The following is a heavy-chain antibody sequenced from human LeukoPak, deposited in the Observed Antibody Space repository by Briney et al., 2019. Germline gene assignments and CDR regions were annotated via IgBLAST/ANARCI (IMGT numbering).Heavy chain of an antibody. CDR1: GYTFTSYY. J-gene: IGHJ4*02. V-gene: IGHV1-46*01. D-gene: IGHD3-22*01. CDR2: INPSGGST. CDR3: AREYAPYYYDSSGYSPFFDY. Sequence: ASVKVSCKASGYTFTSYYMHWVRQAPGQGLEWMGIINPSGGSTSYAQKFQGRVTMTRDMSTSTVYMELSSLRSEDTAVYYCAREYAPYYYDSSGYSPFFDYWGQGTLVTVSS.